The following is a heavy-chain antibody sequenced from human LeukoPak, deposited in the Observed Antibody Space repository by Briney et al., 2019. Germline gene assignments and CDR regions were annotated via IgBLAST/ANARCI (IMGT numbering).Heavy chain of an antibody. CDR2: IYYSGRT. V-gene: IGHV4-59*08. D-gene: IGHD2-8*02. Sequence: SETLSLTCTVSGGSINSYYWSWIRQPPGQGLEWIGYIYYSGRTNYNPSLKSRVTISLDTSKNQFSLKLNSVTAADTAVYYWARTLLGRLFDYWGQGALVTVSS. J-gene: IGHJ4*02. CDR1: GGSINSYY. CDR3: ARTLLGRLFDY.